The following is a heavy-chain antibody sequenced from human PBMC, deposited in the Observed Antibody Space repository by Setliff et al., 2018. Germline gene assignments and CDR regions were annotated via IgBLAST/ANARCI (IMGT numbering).Heavy chain of an antibody. CDR2: ISPHSGDT. Sequence: ASVKVPCKSSGNSFTVFYLHWVRQAPGQGLEWMGWISPHSGDTHYAQKFQSRVRMTRDTSTYAAYVELSDLTSDDTAMYYCARSGSFGMRYWFDYWGQGALVTVSS. D-gene: IGHD1-26*01. CDR3: ARSGSFGMRYWFDY. V-gene: IGHV1-2*02. J-gene: IGHJ4*02. CDR1: GNSFTVFY.